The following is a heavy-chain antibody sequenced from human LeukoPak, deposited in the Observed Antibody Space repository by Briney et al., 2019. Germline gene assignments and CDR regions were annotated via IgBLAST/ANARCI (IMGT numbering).Heavy chain of an antibody. V-gene: IGHV4-59*01. D-gene: IGHD4-17*01. J-gene: IGHJ5*02. CDR3: ARATVTTDDRFDP. Sequence: SETLSLTCTVSGGSISSYYWSWIRQPPGKGLEWIGYIYYSGSTNYNPSLKSRVTMSVDTSKNQFSLKLSSVTAADTAVYYCARATVTTDDRFDPWGQGTLVTVSS. CDR1: GGSISSYY. CDR2: IYYSGST.